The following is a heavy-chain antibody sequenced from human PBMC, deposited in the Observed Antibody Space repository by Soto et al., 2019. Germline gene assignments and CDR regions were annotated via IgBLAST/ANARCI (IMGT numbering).Heavy chain of an antibody. Sequence: PGGALRLSCSASGFTLRGYALAWVRQAPGKGLEWVSTLGTSGNTYYADSVKGRFTISRDNSKNTLYLQMYTLRAEDTAVYYCAKRAVAAAARYFDYWGQGTLVTVSS. CDR3: AKRAVAAAARYFDY. D-gene: IGHD2-15*01. V-gene: IGHV3-23*01. CDR1: GFTLRGYA. J-gene: IGHJ4*02. CDR2: LGTSGNT.